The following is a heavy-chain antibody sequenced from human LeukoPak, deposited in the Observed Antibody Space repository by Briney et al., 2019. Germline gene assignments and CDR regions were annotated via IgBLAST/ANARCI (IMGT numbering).Heavy chain of an antibody. V-gene: IGHV1-69*04. CDR2: IIPILGIA. D-gene: IGHD5-12*01. J-gene: IGHJ4*02. CDR1: GGTFSSYA. CDR3: ARGLPPDPATYGSDC. Sequence: SVKVSCKASGGTFSSYAISWVRQAPGQGLEWMGRIIPILGIANYAQKFQGRVTITADKSTSTAYMELSSLRSEDTAVYYCARGLPPDPATYGSDCWGQGTLVTVSS.